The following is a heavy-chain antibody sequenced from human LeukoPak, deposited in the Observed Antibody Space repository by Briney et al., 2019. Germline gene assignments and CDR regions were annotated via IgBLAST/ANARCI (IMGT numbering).Heavy chain of an antibody. V-gene: IGHV4-4*02. CDR2: IYHSGST. Sequence: PSGTLSLTCAVSGGSISSSNWWSWVRQPPGKGLEWIGEIYHSGSTNYNPSLKSRVTISVDKSKNQFSLKLSSVAAADTAVYYCARSYDILPPTLGYWGQGTLVTVSS. D-gene: IGHD3-9*01. J-gene: IGHJ4*02. CDR1: GGSISSSNW. CDR3: ARSYDILPPTLGY.